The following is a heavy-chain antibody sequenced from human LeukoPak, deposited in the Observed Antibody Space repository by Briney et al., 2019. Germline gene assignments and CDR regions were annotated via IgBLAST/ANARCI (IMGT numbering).Heavy chain of an antibody. CDR3: ARGNGDGYNYVGAFDI. J-gene: IGHJ3*02. Sequence: PGGSLRLSCAASGFTFSTYGMNWVRQAPGKGLEWVSYISSSTSTIYYADSVKGRFTISRDNAKNSLYLQMNSLRVEDTAVYYCARGNGDGYNYVGAFDIWGQGTMVTVSS. V-gene: IGHV3-48*01. CDR2: ISSSTSTI. D-gene: IGHD5-24*01. CDR1: GFTFSTYG.